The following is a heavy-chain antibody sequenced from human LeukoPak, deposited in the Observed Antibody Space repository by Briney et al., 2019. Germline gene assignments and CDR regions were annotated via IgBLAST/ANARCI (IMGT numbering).Heavy chain of an antibody. Sequence: PSETLSLTCTVSGGSISSYYWSRIRQPAGKGLEWIGRIYTSGSTNYNPSLKSRVTMSVDTSKNQFSLKLSSVTAADTAVYYCARDRTVPFYYYDSSGYYFGNWFDPWGQGTLVTVSS. V-gene: IGHV4-4*07. CDR2: IYTSGST. J-gene: IGHJ5*02. CDR3: ARDRTVPFYYYDSSGYYFGNWFDP. D-gene: IGHD3-22*01. CDR1: GGSISSYY.